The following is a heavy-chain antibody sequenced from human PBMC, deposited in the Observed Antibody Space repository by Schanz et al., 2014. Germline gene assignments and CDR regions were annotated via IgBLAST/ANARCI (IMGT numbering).Heavy chain of an antibody. V-gene: IGHV3-74*01. J-gene: IGHJ6*02. CDR1: GFTLSSYC. CDR3: ARDFDDRRGYGSGYCLGDCMDV. D-gene: IGHD3-10*01. Sequence: EVQLLESGGGLVQPGGSLRLSCAASGFTLSSYCMHWVRQVPGKGLEWVSCTNGDGTNAKYADSVKGRFTISRDNAKKTLSLQMISLRAEDTAVYYCARDFDDRRGYGSGYCLGDCMDVWGQGTTVTVSS. CDR2: TNGDGTNA.